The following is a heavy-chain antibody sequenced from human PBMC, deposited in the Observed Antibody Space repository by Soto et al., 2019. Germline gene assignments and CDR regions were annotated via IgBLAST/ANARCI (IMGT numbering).Heavy chain of an antibody. V-gene: IGHV4-30-2*01. CDR3: ARGHYYSGMDV. CDR2: IYYSGTT. J-gene: IGHJ6*02. Sequence: WSLKRQPPGKGLEWIGYIYYSGTTYYTPSLKSRLTMSMDRANDHFSLNLTSVTAADTAVYFCARGHYYSGMDVWGQGITVTVSS.